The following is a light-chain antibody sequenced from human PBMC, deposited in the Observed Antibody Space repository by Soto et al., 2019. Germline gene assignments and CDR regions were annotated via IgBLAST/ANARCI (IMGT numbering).Light chain of an antibody. Sequence: AIQMTQSPSSLSASVGDRATITCRASQGIRNDLGWYQQKPGKAPKLLIYAASSLKDGVPTRISGSGSGTDFTLIISSLQHEDVATYCYLHGYNHPHTFGQGTKLEIK. CDR2: AAS. J-gene: IGKJ2*01. CDR1: QGIRND. CDR3: LHGYNHPHT. V-gene: IGKV1-6*01.